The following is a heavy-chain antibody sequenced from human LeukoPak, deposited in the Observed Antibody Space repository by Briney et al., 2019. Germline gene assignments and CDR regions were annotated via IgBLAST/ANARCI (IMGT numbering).Heavy chain of an antibody. CDR2: ISPSGGST. J-gene: IGHJ4*02. V-gene: IGHV1-46*01. D-gene: IGHD3-22*01. Sequence: ASVTVSCKASGYTFTSYYMHWVRQAPGQGLEWMGIISPSGGSTSYAQKFQGRVTMTRDTSTSTVYMELSSLRSEDTAVYYCARASSSGYYSYLFDYWGQGTLVTVSS. CDR1: GYTFTSYY. CDR3: ARASSSGYYSYLFDY.